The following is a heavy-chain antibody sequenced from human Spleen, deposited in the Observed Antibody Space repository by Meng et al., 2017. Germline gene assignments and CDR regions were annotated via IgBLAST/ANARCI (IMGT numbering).Heavy chain of an antibody. D-gene: IGHD2-15*01. CDR3: ARWATPSYYYGMDV. Sequence: SVKVSCKASGGTFSSYVITWVRQAPGEGLEWMGQISPFIGTENYAQKFQGRVSITADRSTRTIYMALSSLRSEDTAVYFCARWATPSYYYGMDVWGQGTAVTVSS. CDR1: GGTFSSYV. CDR2: ISPFIGTE. J-gene: IGHJ6*02. V-gene: IGHV1-69*06.